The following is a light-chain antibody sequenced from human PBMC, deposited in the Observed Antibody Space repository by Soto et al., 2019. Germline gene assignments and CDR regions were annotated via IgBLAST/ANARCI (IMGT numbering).Light chain of an antibody. V-gene: IGKV1-33*01. CDR2: DTS. Sequence: DIQMTQSPSSLSASVGDRVTITCQARQDIKHYLNWYQQKPGKAPNLLIYDTSVLETGVPSRFSGSGSGTDFTFTISSLQPEDTATYYCQQYDNLYSITFGQGTRLEIK. CDR3: QQYDNLYSIT. CDR1: QDIKHY. J-gene: IGKJ5*01.